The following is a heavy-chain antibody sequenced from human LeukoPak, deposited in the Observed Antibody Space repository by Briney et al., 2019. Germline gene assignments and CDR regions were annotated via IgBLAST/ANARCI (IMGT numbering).Heavy chain of an antibody. V-gene: IGHV1-46*01. D-gene: IGHD7-27*01. CDR1: GYTFTSYY. CDR3: ARAGVRLDYYYYYMDV. Sequence: GASVKVSCKASGYTFTSYYMHWVRQAPGQGLEWMGIINPSGGSTSYAQKFQGRVTMTRDTSTSTVYMELSRLRSEDTAVYYCARAGVRLDYYYYYMDVWGKGTTVTVSS. J-gene: IGHJ6*03. CDR2: INPSGGST.